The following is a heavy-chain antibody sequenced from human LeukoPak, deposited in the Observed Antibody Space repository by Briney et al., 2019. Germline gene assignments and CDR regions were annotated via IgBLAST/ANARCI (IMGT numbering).Heavy chain of an antibody. V-gene: IGHV4-34*01. D-gene: IGHD3-22*01. CDR1: GGSFSGYY. CDR3: ARGHRITMIVVVMADAFDI. J-gene: IGHJ3*02. Sequence: PSETLSLTCAVYGGSFSGYYWIWIPQPPGKGREWIGEINHSGSTNYNPSLKSRVTISVDTSKNQFSLKLSSVTAADTAVYYCARGHRITMIVVVMADAFDIWGQGTMVTVSS. CDR2: INHSGST.